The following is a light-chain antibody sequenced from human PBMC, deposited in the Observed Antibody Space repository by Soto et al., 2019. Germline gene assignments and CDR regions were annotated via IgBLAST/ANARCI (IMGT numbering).Light chain of an antibody. CDR2: GAS. CDR3: QQFGNWPPHT. CDR1: QSISND. Sequence: EIVMTQSPATLSVSPGERATLSCRASQSISNDLAWYQQKPDQPPRLLIYGASTRATGIPARFSGSGSGTEFTLTISSLQSEDFAVYYCQQFGNWPPHTFGQGTKLEIK. J-gene: IGKJ2*01. V-gene: IGKV3-15*01.